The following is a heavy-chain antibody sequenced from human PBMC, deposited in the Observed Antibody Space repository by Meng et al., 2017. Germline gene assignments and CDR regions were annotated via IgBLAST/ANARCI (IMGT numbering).Heavy chain of an antibody. Sequence: VELLEAEGGLVKPGGSLRLSCAASGFTCIDSYRSWIRHAPGKELEWFSYISSSGSTIYYAASVKGRFTISRDNAKNSLYLQMISLRAEDTAVYYCARGKGWFDPWGQGTLVTVSS. V-gene: IGHV3-11*01. CDR2: ISSSGSTI. CDR1: GFTCIDSY. CDR3: ARGKGWFDP. J-gene: IGHJ5*02.